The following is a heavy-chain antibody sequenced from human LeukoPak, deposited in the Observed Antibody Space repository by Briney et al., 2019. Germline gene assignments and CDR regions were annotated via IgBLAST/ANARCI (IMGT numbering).Heavy chain of an antibody. V-gene: IGHV1-18*01. CDR3: ARGPKQQLVQV. CDR1: GYSFNTYG. D-gene: IGHD6-13*01. J-gene: IGHJ4*02. CDR2: INAYNGNT. Sequence: GASVKVSCKASGYSFNTYGLNWVRQAPGQGLEWMGWINAYNGNTNYAQKLQGRVTVTIDTSTSTAYMELRSLTSDDAAVYYCARGPKQQLVQVWGQGTLVTVSS.